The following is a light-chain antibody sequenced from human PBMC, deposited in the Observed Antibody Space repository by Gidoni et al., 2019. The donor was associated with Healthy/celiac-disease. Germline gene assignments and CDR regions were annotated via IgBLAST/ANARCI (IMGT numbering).Light chain of an antibody. CDR3: QKYNSVLT. CDR2: AAS. CDR1: QDITNY. V-gene: IGKV1-27*01. J-gene: IGKJ3*01. Sequence: DIQMTQSPSSLSASVGDRVTITCRASQDITNYLAWYQQKPGKVPKLLIYAASTLQSGVPSRFSGSGSGTDFTLTINSLQPEDVASYYCQKYNSVLTFGPXTKVDIK.